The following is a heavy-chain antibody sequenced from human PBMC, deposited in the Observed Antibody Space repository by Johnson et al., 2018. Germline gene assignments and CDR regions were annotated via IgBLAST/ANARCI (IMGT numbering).Heavy chain of an antibody. J-gene: IGHJ5*02. V-gene: IGHV1-69*01. CDR1: GGTFSSYA. D-gene: IGHD5-24*01. CDR2: IIPIFGTA. CDR3: ARVGWLQLRYNWFDP. Sequence: VQLVESGAEVKKPGSSVKVSCKASGGTFSSYAISWVRQATGQGLEWMGGIIPIFGTANYAQKFQGRVTITADESTRTAYMELSSRRSEDTAVYYCARVGWLQLRYNWFDPWGQGTLVTVSS.